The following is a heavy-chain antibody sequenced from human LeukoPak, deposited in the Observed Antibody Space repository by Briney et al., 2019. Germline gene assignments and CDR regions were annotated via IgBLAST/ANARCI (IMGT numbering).Heavy chain of an antibody. CDR2: INWNGGST. CDR3: AREKPFYDSSGYYYPIAFDY. J-gene: IGHJ4*02. V-gene: IGHV3-20*04. D-gene: IGHD3-22*01. Sequence: GGSLRLSCTASGFTFSSYGMHWVHHAPGKGLEWVSGINWNGGSTGYADSVKGRFTIARDNAKNSLYLQMNSLRAEDTALYYCAREKPFYDSSGYYYPIAFDYWGQGTLVTVSS. CDR1: GFTFSSYG.